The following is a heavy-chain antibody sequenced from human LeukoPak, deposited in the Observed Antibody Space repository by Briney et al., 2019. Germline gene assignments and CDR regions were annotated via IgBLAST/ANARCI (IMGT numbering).Heavy chain of an antibody. CDR3: ARGGRSYYGSGNYGMDV. Sequence: SETLSLTCTVSGYSISSGYYWGWIRQPPGKRLEWIGSIYPSGSTFYNPSLKSRVTMSADTSRNQFSLKLNSMTAADTAVYYCARGGRSYYGSGNYGMDVWGQGTTVTVSS. CDR1: GYSISSGYY. D-gene: IGHD3-10*01. CDR2: IYPSGST. V-gene: IGHV4-38-2*02. J-gene: IGHJ6*02.